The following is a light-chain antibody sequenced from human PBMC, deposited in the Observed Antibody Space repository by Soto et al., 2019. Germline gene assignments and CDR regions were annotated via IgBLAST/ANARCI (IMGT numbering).Light chain of an antibody. CDR3: QQYFTNPRT. Sequence: DIVMTQSPDSLAVSLGERATINCESSQIVSYNSNHGNYLAWYQQKPGQPPKLLIYWASTRESGVPGRFSGSGSGTHFTLTISSLQAEDVAVYYCQQYFTNPRTFGQGTRVEI. V-gene: IGKV4-1*01. CDR2: WAS. CDR1: QIVSYNSNHGNY. J-gene: IGKJ1*01.